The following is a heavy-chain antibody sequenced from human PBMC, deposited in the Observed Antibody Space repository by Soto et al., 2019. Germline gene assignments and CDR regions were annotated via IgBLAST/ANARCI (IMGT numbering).Heavy chain of an antibody. CDR2: MYYSGST. CDR3: ARHYGSGSRNWFAP. CDR1: GFSLSTGFYH. Sequence: ETLSLTGTAAGFSLSTGFYHLNSDSPHPGKGREWMGSMYYSGSTYYNPSLWSRVTISVDTSKNQFSLKLSSVTAADTAVVYCARHYGSGSRNWFAPWGQGTLVPV. D-gene: IGHD6-19*01. J-gene: IGHJ5*02. V-gene: IGHV4-39*01.